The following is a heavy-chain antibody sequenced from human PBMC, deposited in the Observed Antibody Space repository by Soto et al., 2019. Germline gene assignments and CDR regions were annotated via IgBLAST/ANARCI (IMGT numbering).Heavy chain of an antibody. V-gene: IGHV3-74*01. CDR2: IKSDGSST. CDR3: ARRGPVVVVAATRYYYYGMDV. D-gene: IGHD2-15*01. Sequence: XXFTSSNYWMHWVRQAPGKGLVWVSRIKSDGSSTSYADSVKGRFTISRDNAKNTLDLQMHGLRAEDMAVYYCARRGPVVVVAATRYYYYGMDVWGQGTTVTVPS. CDR1: XFTSSNYW. J-gene: IGHJ6*02.